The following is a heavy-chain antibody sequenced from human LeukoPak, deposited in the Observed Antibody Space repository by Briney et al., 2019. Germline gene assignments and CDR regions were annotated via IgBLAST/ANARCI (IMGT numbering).Heavy chain of an antibody. Sequence: SVKVSCKASGGTFSSYAISWVRQAPGQGLELMGRIIPIFGTANYAQKFQGRVTLTTDESTSTAYMELSSLRSEDTAVYYCALTVSSSWYGYFQHWGQGTLVTVSS. CDR2: IIPIFGTA. CDR1: GGTFSSYA. V-gene: IGHV1-69*05. J-gene: IGHJ1*01. D-gene: IGHD6-13*01. CDR3: ALTVSSSWYGYFQH.